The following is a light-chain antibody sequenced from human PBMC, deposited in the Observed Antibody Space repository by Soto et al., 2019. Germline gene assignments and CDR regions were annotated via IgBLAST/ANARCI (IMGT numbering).Light chain of an antibody. V-gene: IGKV3-15*01. CDR1: QSVGTT. Sequence: EIFMTQSPATLSVSPGEKVILSCRASQSVGTTLAWYQQKPGQAPSLLIRGASTRATGDPARFSGSGSGTEFTLTISSLQSEDFAIYYCQQYSASPTFGGGTTLEIK. CDR3: QQYSASPT. CDR2: GAS. J-gene: IGKJ4*02.